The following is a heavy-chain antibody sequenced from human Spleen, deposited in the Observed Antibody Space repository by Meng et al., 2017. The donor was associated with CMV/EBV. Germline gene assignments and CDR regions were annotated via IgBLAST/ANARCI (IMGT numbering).Heavy chain of an antibody. D-gene: IGHD6-13*01. J-gene: IGHJ4*02. V-gene: IGHV1-18*01. CDR2: ISAYNGNT. Sequence: QVQLVQSGAEVKKPGASVKVSCKASGYIFNNYGVSWVRQAPGQGPEWMGWISAYNGNTNYAQKLQGRVTMTTDTSTSTAYMELRSLRSDDTAVYYCAREDHVGVGSSWHDYWGQGTLVTVSS. CDR3: AREDHVGVGSSWHDY. CDR1: GYIFNNYG.